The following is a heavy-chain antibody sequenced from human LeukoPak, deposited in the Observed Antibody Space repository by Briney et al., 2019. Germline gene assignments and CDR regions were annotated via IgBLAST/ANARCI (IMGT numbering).Heavy chain of an antibody. CDR2: IGTAGDT. J-gene: IGHJ3*02. D-gene: IGHD6-13*01. CDR3: ARVGYSSSWSSSAFDI. V-gene: IGHV3-13*01. CDR1: GFTFSSYD. Sequence: QPGGSLRLSCAASGFTFSSYDMHWVRQATGKGLEWVSAIGTAGDTHYPGSVKGRFTISRENAKNSLYLQMNSLRAEDTAVYYCARVGYSSSWSSSAFDIWGQGTMVTVSS.